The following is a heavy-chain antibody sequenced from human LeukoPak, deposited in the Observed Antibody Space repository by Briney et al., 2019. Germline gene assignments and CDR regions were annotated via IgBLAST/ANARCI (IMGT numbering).Heavy chain of an antibody. V-gene: IGHV3-7*01. CDR2: IKQDGSEK. CDR3: AFNDYGERGANFDY. Sequence: GGSLSLSCAASGFTFSRFWMAWVRQATGKGLEWEANIKQDGSEKYYVDSVKGRFTISRDNAKNSLYLQMNSLRVEDTAVYYCAFNDYGERGANFDYWGQGTLVTDSS. D-gene: IGHD4-17*01. CDR1: GFTFSRFW. J-gene: IGHJ4*02.